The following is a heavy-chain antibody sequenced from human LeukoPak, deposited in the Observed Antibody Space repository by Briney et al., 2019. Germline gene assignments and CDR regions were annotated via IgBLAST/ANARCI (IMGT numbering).Heavy chain of an antibody. CDR3: ARGAGYIHHDY. V-gene: IGHV4-4*02. CDR1: GGSISSSNW. Sequence: SETLSLTCAVSGGSISSSNWWSWVRQPPGKGPEWIGEINHSGSTNYNPSLKSRVTISVDTSKNQFSLKLSSVTAADTAVYYCARGAGYIHHDYWGQGTLVTVSS. J-gene: IGHJ4*02. CDR2: INHSGST. D-gene: IGHD1-1*01.